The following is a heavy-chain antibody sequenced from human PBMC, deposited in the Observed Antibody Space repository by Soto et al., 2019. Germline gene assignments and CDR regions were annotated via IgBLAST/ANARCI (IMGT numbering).Heavy chain of an antibody. CDR1: GFTFSSYA. CDR3: AKGNVDIVATGLYYYMDV. CDR2: ISGSGGST. J-gene: IGHJ6*03. V-gene: IGHV3-23*01. Sequence: GSLRLSCAASGFTFSSYAMSWVRQAPGKGLEWVSAISGSGGSTYYADSVKGRFTISRDNSKNTLYLQMNSLRAEDTAVYYCAKGNVDIVATGLYYYMDVWGKGTTVTVSS. D-gene: IGHD5-12*01.